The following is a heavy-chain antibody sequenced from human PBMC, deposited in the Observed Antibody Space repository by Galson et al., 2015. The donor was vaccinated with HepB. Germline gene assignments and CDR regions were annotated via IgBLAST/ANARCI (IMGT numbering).Heavy chain of an antibody. D-gene: IGHD6-19*01. J-gene: IGHJ4*02. Sequence: SLRLSCAASGFTVSNEYMSWVRQAPGKGLEWVSVIYSGGSTYYGDSVKGRFTISRDKSKNTLYLHMNSLKASDTAMYYCARRLGLAVAGTGFDYWGQGTLVTVSS. CDR3: ARRLGLAVAGTGFDY. CDR1: GFTVSNEY. V-gene: IGHV3-53*01. CDR2: IYSGGST.